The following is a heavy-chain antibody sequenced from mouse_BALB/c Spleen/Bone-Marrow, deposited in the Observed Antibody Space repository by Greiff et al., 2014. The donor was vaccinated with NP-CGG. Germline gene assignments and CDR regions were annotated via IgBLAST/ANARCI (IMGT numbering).Heavy chain of an antibody. CDR2: ISYGDSN. CDR3: TRVGRGYAMDY. V-gene: IGHV3-6*02. CDR1: GYSITSGYY. J-gene: IGHJ4*01. Sequence: VQLKESGPGLVKPFQSLSLTCSVTGYSITSGYYWNWIRQFPGNKLEWMGYISYGDSNNYNPSLKNRISITRDTSKNQFFLTLNSVTTEDTATYYCTRVGRGYAMDYWGQGTSVTVSS.